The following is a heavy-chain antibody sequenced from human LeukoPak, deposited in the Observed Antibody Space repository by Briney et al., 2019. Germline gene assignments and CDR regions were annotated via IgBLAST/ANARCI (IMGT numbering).Heavy chain of an antibody. J-gene: IGHJ4*02. Sequence: GGSLRLSCAASGFTFSSHWMHWVRLGPGKGLVWVSRINSDGSATTYADSVKGRFTISRDNAKNTLYLQMNSLRAEDTAVYYCAREGSSSSGRYFDYWGQGTLVTVSS. CDR2: INSDGSAT. V-gene: IGHV3-74*01. CDR1: GFTFSSHW. CDR3: AREGSSSSGRYFDY. D-gene: IGHD6-6*01.